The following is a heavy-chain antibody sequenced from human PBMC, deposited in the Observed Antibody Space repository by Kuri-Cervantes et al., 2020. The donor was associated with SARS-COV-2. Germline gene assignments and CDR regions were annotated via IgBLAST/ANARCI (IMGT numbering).Heavy chain of an antibody. CDR1: GFIFSDYA. V-gene: IGHV3-30*04. CDR2: ISYDGRNT. CDR3: ARLDGYIEH. D-gene: IGHD5-24*01. J-gene: IGHJ5*02. Sequence: LSLTCEASGFIFSDYAIDWVRQAPGKGLEWVAIISYDGRNTKFADSVKGRFTISRDNSKNTLYLQMNSLRAEDTAVYYCARLDGYIEHWGQGTLVTVSS.